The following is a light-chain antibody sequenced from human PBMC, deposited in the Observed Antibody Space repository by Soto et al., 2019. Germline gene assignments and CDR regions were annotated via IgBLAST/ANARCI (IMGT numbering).Light chain of an antibody. CDR3: QQLESYPST. CDR2: DAS. J-gene: IGKJ4*01. Sequence: GDRVTITCRASQSISSWLAWYQQKPGKAPKFLIYDASNLESGVPSRFSGSGSGTEFTLTISSLQPDDFATYYCQQLESYPSTFGGGTKVDIK. CDR1: QSISSW. V-gene: IGKV1-5*01.